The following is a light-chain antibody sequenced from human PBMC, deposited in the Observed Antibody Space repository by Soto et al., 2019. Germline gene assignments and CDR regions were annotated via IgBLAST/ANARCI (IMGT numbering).Light chain of an antibody. CDR3: QQSYYFWT. Sequence: DIRMTQSPSSLSASVGDRVTITCRASQSVSTFLHWYQFKPGKAPMLLIYGTSNLEGGVPSRFRGSASGADFTLTIGSLPPEYFASYCCQQSYYFWTFGQGTKVEI. CDR2: GTS. J-gene: IGKJ1*01. CDR1: QSVSTF. V-gene: IGKV1-39*01.